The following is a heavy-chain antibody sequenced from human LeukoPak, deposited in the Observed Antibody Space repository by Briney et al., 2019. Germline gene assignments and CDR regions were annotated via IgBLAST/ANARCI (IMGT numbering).Heavy chain of an antibody. CDR1: AFTFSNAW. V-gene: IGHV3-15*01. CDR3: TTGVTTVTTFSFDY. Sequence: GGSLRLSCAASAFTFSNAWMSWVRQAQGKGLKWVVRIKSKTNGGTTDYAAPVKGRFTISRDDSKNTLYLQMNSLKTEDTAVYYCTTGVTTVTTFSFDYWGQGTLVTVSS. D-gene: IGHD4-17*01. CDR2: IKSKTNGGTT. J-gene: IGHJ4*02.